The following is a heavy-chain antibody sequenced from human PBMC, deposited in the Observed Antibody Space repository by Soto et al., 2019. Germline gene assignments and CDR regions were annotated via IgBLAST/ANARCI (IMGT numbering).Heavy chain of an antibody. Sequence: GASVKVSCKASGYTFTSYDINWVRQATGQGLEWMGWMNPNSGNTGHAQKFQGRVTMTRNTSINTAYMELSSLRSEDTAVYYCAREVTTGTLDYWGQGTLVTVSS. J-gene: IGHJ4*02. D-gene: IGHD1-1*01. CDR3: AREVTTGTLDY. CDR1: GYTFTSYD. CDR2: MNPNSGNT. V-gene: IGHV1-8*01.